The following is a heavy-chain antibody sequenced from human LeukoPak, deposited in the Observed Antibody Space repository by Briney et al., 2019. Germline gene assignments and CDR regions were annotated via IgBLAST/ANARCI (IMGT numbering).Heavy chain of an antibody. CDR1: GGSISSSSYY. Sequence: SETLSLTCTVSGGSISSSSYYWGWIRQPPGKGLEWIGSIYYSGSTYYNPSLKSRVTISVDTSKNQFSLKLSSVTAADTAVYYCARLQQDCSSTSCYEADYYYYYYMDVWGKGTTVTVSS. J-gene: IGHJ6*03. CDR2: IYYSGST. D-gene: IGHD2-2*01. V-gene: IGHV4-39*01. CDR3: ARLQQDCSSTSCYEADYYYYYYMDV.